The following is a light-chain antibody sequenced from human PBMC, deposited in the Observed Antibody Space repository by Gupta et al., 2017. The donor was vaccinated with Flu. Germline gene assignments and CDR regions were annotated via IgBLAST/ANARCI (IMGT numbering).Light chain of an antibody. J-gene: IGKJ2*01. V-gene: IGKV3-11*01. CDR3: QQRTDGHREYT. CDR2: DAS. Sequence: TLSLSPGERATLSCMARQSVHSYLAWYKKRPGQAPMLLIYDASVRATCIKARISGSGDGTDFTLTISSREPEDFAVYYCQQRTDGHREYTSGQGTKVEI. CDR1: QSVHSY.